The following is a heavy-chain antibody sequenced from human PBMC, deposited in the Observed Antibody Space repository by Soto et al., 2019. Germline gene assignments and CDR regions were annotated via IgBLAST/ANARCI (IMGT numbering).Heavy chain of an antibody. CDR1: GGSISSYY. D-gene: IGHD4-17*01. V-gene: IGHV4-59*08. Sequence: SETLSLTCTVSGGSISSYYWSWIRQPPGKGLEWIGTISYSGTTFYNPSLKTRITISVDSSKNQFSLKLSSVTAADTAVYYCARRYGPGFDYWGQGTLVTVSS. CDR3: ARRYGPGFDY. CDR2: ISYSGTT. J-gene: IGHJ4*02.